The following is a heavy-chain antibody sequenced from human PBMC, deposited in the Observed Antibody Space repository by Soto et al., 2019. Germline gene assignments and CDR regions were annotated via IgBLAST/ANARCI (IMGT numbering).Heavy chain of an antibody. J-gene: IGHJ4*02. CDR2: IYHSGST. CDR3: ARWTYCGGDCYWLHF. D-gene: IGHD2-21*02. V-gene: IGHV4-59*01. CDR1: RGSIGSYY. Sequence: PSETLSLTCAVSRGSIGSYYWSWIRQPPGKGLEWIGYIYHSGSTNYNPSLKSRVTISVDTSKNQFSLKLSPVTAADTAIYYCARWTYCGGDCYWLHFWGQGPLVTVSS.